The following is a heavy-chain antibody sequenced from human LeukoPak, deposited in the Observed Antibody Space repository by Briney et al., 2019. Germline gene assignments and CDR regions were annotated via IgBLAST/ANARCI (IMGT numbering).Heavy chain of an antibody. CDR3: ASYTLWYGDS. V-gene: IGHV3-21*06. Sequence: TGGSLRLSCAAPGFSFSKSSMLWFRQAPGKGLEWVSSISIGSSPYTYYADSLKGRFTISRDNAKNSACLQMNSLRPEDTAVYYCASYTLWYGDSWGQGTLVTVSS. J-gene: IGHJ4*02. CDR1: GFSFSKSS. CDR2: ISIGSSPYT. D-gene: IGHD3-10*01.